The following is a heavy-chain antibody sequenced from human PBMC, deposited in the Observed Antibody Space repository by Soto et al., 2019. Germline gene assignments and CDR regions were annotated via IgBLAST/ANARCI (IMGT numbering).Heavy chain of an antibody. CDR2: ISAYNGNT. D-gene: IGHD2-15*01. CDR1: GYTFTSYG. V-gene: IGHV1-18*01. J-gene: IGHJ6*02. Sequence: ASVKVSCKASGYTFTSYGISWVRQAPGQGLEWMGWISAYNGNTNYAQKLQGRVTMTTDTSTSTAYMELRSLRSDDTAVYYCARDLDCSGGSCYSTGYYYGMDVWGQGTTVTVSS. CDR3: ARDLDCSGGSCYSTGYYYGMDV.